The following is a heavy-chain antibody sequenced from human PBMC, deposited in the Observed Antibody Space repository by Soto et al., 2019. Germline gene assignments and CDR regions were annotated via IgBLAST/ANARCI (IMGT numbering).Heavy chain of an antibody. V-gene: IGHV4-31*03. CDR2: IYYSGST. J-gene: IGHJ4*02. Sequence: ASETLSLTCTVSGGSISSGGYYWSWIRQHPGKGLEWIGYIYYSGSTYYNPSLKSRVTISVDTSKNQFSLKLGSVTAADTAVYYCARQDYYDSSGPYYFDYWGQGTLVTAPQ. CDR3: ARQDYYDSSGPYYFDY. D-gene: IGHD3-22*01. CDR1: GGSISSGGYY.